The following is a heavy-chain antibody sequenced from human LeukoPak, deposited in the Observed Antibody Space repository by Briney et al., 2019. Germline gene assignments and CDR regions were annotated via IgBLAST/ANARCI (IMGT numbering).Heavy chain of an antibody. D-gene: IGHD3-10*01. CDR2: IYYSGST. CDR3: ARLGGQDDY. V-gene: IGHV4-59*08. J-gene: IGHJ4*02. Sequence: SETLSLTCTVSGGSISSYYWSWIRQPPGKGLEWIAYIYYSGSTNYNPSLKSRVTISVDTSKNQFSLKLSSVTAADTAVYYCARLGGQDDYWGQGTLVTVSS. CDR1: GGSISSYY.